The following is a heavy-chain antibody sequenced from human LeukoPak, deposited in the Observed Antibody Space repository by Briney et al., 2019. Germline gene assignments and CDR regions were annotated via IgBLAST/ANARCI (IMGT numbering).Heavy chain of an antibody. CDR2: IYSDDST. V-gene: IGHV3-53*04. D-gene: IGHD5-12*01. CDR1: GFNFNYYA. J-gene: IGHJ3*02. CDR3: ARGGYSGYDRDAFDI. Sequence: GGSLRLSCEASGFNFNYYAMNWVRQAPGKGLEWVSVIYSDDSTYYADSVKGRFTISRHNSKNTLYLQMNSLRAEDTAVYYCARGGYSGYDRDAFDIWGQGTMVTVSS.